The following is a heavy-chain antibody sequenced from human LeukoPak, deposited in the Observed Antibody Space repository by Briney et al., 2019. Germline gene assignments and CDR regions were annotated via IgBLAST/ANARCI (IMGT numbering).Heavy chain of an antibody. CDR1: GYTFTGYY. CDR2: INPNSGGT. CDR3: ARDSYCRGINCYAFDP. Sequence: GASVKVSCKASGYTFTGYYMHWVRQAPGQGFEWMGWINPNSGGTNYAQKFQGRVTMTRDTSITTAYMELSRLRSDDTAVYFCARDSYCRGINCYAFDPWGQGTLVTVSS. V-gene: IGHV1-2*02. D-gene: IGHD2-2*01. J-gene: IGHJ5*02.